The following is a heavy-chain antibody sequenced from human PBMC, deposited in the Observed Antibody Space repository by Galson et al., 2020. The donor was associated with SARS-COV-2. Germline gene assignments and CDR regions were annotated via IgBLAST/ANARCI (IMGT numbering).Heavy chain of an antibody. CDR1: GFTFSSYW. CDR3: ARGDMGNDYFDY. D-gene: IGHD7-27*01. V-gene: IGHV3-74*01. CDR2: IYSEGSST. J-gene: IGHJ4*02. Sequence: GGSLRLSCAASGFTFSSYWTHWVRQAPGKGLVWVSRIYSEGSSTSYADSVKGRFTISGDNAKNTLYLQMNSLRAEDTAVYYCARGDMGNDYFDYWGQGTLVTVSS.